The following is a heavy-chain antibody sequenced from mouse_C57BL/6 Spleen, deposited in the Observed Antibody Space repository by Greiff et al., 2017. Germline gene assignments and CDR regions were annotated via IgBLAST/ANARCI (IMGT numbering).Heavy chain of an antibody. CDR1: GFTFSSYA. Sequence: EVQVVESGEGLVKPGGSLKLSCAASGFTFSSYAMSWVRQTPEKRLEWVAYISSGGDYIYYADTVKGRFTISRDNARNTLYLQMSSLKSEDTAVYYCTRDDGSSSWFAYWGQGTLVTVSA. CDR2: ISSGGDYI. CDR3: TRDDGSSSWFAY. V-gene: IGHV5-9-1*02. J-gene: IGHJ3*01. D-gene: IGHD1-1*01.